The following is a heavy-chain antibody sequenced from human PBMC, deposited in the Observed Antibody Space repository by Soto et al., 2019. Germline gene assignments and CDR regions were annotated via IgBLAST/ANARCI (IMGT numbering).Heavy chain of an antibody. CDR1: GESISSSSYY. D-gene: IGHD2-21*02. V-gene: IGHV4-39*01. J-gene: IGHJ4*02. CDR3: ARQRTTVVTQAYFDH. CDR2: IYYSGRT. Sequence: SETLSLTCIVSGESISSSSYYWGWIRQPPGKGLEWIGSIYYSGRTYYNPSFKSRVTISIDTSKNQFSLKLSSVTATDSAVYYCARQRTTVVTQAYFDHWGQGALVTVSS.